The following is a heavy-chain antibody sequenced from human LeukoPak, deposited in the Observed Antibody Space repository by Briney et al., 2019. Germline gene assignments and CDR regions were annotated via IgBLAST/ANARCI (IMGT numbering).Heavy chain of an antibody. CDR2: ISYDGSNE. J-gene: IGHJ4*02. V-gene: IGHV3-30*03. CDR1: GFTFSVYG. D-gene: IGHD6-13*01. Sequence: GGSLRLSCVVSGFTFSVYGMHWVRQAPGKGLEWVAVISYDGSNEYYGDSVKGRFTISRDNSKNTVYLQMNSLRAEDTAVYYCATHERSTWYGDLDYWGQGTLVTVSS. CDR3: ATHERSTWYGDLDY.